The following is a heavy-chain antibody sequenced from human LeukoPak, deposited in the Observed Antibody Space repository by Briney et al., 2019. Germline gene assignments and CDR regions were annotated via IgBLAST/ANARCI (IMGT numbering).Heavy chain of an antibody. D-gene: IGHD6-13*01. V-gene: IGHV3-43*02. CDR2: ISGDGGRT. J-gene: IGHJ3*02. CDR3: AKDTGYSSIRYAFDI. Sequence: GRSLRLSCAASGFTFDEYAMHWVRQAPGKGLEWVSLISGDGGRTYYADSVKGRFTISRDNSKNSLYLQMNSLRTEDTALYYCAKDTGYSSIRYAFDIWGQGTMVSVSS. CDR1: GFTFDEYA.